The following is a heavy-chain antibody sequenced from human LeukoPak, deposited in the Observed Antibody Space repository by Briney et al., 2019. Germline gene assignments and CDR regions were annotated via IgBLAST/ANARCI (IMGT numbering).Heavy chain of an antibody. Sequence: SETLSLTCAVYGGSFSGYYWSWIRQPPGKGLEWIGEINHSGSTNYNPSLKSRVTISVDTSKNQFSLKLSSVTAADTAVYYCARAGWFGELLRSWGRYNWFDPWGQGTLVTVSS. J-gene: IGHJ5*02. CDR3: ARAGWFGELLRSWGRYNWFDP. D-gene: IGHD3-10*01. CDR2: INHSGST. V-gene: IGHV4-34*01. CDR1: GGSFSGYY.